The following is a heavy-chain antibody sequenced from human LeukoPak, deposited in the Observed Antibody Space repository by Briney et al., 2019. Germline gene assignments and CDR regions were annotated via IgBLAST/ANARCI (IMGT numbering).Heavy chain of an antibody. Sequence: QAGGSLRLSCAASGFTFSSYAMSWVRQIPGKGLEWVSAISGSDAGTYYADSVKGRFTISRDNSKNTLYLQMNRLRAEDTAVYYCAKRDSSGSYFFDYWGQGTLVIVSS. CDR2: ISGSDAGT. J-gene: IGHJ4*02. V-gene: IGHV3-23*01. CDR3: AKRDSSGSYFFDY. CDR1: GFTFSSYA. D-gene: IGHD3-22*01.